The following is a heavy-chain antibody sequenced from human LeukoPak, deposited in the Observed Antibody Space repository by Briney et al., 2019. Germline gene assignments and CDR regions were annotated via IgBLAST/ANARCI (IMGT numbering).Heavy chain of an antibody. CDR1: GFTFSSYW. J-gene: IGHJ4*02. CDR2: IKQDGSEK. Sequence: GGSLRLSCAASGFTFSSYWMSWVRQAPGKGLEWVANIKQDGSEKYYVDSVKGRFTISRDNAKNSLYLQMNSLRAEDTAVYYCAKDVGSGYYYYFDYWGQGTLVTVSS. CDR3: AKDVGSGYYYYFDY. V-gene: IGHV3-7*01. D-gene: IGHD3-22*01.